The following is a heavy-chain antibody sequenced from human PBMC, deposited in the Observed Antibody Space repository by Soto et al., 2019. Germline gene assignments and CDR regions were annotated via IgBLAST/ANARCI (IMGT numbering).Heavy chain of an antibody. J-gene: IGHJ4*02. D-gene: IGHD5-18*01. Sequence: QVQLQESGPRLVKPSETLSLTCTVSGGSISGNYWSWIRQTPGKGLEWIGYMYYTGSTNYNPSLKSRVTMSVDTSKNQLSLKLSSVTAADTAIYYCAKYTSMVADYWGQGTLVTVSS. CDR3: AKYTSMVADY. V-gene: IGHV4-59*01. CDR1: GGSISGNY. CDR2: MYYTGST.